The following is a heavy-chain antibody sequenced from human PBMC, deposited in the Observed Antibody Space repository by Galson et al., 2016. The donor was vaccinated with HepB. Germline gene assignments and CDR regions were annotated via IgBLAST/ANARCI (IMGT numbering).Heavy chain of an antibody. D-gene: IGHD5-24*01. Sequence: SLRLSCAVSGFALGAFAMHWVRQTPGRGLEYVSSISADGTNTYYADSVKGRSTISRDFSKNTMYLQMSSLRTEDTAVYYCVKDRGRTIRDFDVWGQGTLVTVSS. CDR3: VKDRGRTIRDFDV. CDR1: GFALGAFA. J-gene: IGHJ4*02. V-gene: IGHV3-64D*06. CDR2: ISADGTNT.